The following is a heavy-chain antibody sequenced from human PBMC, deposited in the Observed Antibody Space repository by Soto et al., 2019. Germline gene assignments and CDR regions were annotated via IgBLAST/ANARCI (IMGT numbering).Heavy chain of an antibody. J-gene: IGHJ4*02. V-gene: IGHV3-48*02. CDR1: GFTFSSHS. Sequence: GGSLRLSCAASGFTFSSHSINWVRQAPGKGLEWVSYISGSGATKYYADSVKGRFTISRDNARNSLYLQMSSLSDEDTAVYYCARAIRGFSYVVDYWGQGTLVTSPQ. CDR3: ARAIRGFSYVVDY. D-gene: IGHD5-18*01. CDR2: ISGSGATK.